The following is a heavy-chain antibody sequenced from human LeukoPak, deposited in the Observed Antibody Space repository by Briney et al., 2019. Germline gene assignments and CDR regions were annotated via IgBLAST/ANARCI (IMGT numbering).Heavy chain of an antibody. CDR2: IYYSGST. Sequence: SETLSLTCTVSGGSINSYYWSWIRPPPGKGREWIGYIYYSGSTNYNPSLKSRVTMSVDTSKNQFSLNLSSVTAADTAVYYCARSRSGSYSGFDPWGQGTLVTVSS. J-gene: IGHJ5*02. CDR3: ARSRSGSYSGFDP. CDR1: GGSINSYY. V-gene: IGHV4-59*01. D-gene: IGHD1-26*01.